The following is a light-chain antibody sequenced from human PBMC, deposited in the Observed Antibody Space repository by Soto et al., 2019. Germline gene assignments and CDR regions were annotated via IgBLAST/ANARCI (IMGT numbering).Light chain of an antibody. J-gene: IGLJ2*01. CDR1: SNDIGGHDY. CDR2: DVN. CDR3: SSSTTRSSVI. V-gene: IGLV2-14*03. Sequence: QSVLTQPASVSGSPGQSIAISCTGTSNDIGGHDYVSWYQQHPGKAPKVMIYDVNHRPSWVSDRFSGSKSGYTASLTISGLQAEYYAEYYCSSSTTRSSVIFGGGTKLTVL.